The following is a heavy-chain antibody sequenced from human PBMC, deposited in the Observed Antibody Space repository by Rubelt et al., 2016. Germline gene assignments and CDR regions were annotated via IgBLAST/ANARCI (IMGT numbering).Heavy chain of an antibody. D-gene: IGHD1-26*01. J-gene: IGHJ4*02. V-gene: IGHV1-24*01. CDR2: FDPEDGEV. Sequence: GKGLEWMGGFDPEDGEVIYAQKFQGRVTMTEDTSTDTAYMELSSLRSEDTAVYYCATDSGLYSGSYYDILDYWGQGTLVTVSS. CDR3: ATDSGLYSGSYYDILDY.